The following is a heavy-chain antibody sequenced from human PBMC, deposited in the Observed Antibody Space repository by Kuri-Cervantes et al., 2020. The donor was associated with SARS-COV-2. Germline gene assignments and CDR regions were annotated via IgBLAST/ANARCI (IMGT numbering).Heavy chain of an antibody. CDR2: ISSSGSTI. V-gene: IGHV3-11*04. CDR1: GFTVSSNY. D-gene: IGHD4-23*01. Sequence: GGSLRLSCAASGFTVSSNYMSWVRQAPGKGLEWVSYISSSGSTIYYADSVKGRFTISRDNAKNSLYLQMNSLRAEDTAVYYCAREIWGGNLIDYWGQGTLVTVSS. CDR3: AREIWGGNLIDY. J-gene: IGHJ4*02.